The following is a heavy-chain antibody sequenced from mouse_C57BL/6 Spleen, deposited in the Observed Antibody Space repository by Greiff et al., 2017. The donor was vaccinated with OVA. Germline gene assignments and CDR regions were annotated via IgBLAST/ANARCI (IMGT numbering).Heavy chain of an antibody. Sequence: EADGGLVQPKGSLKLSCAASGFSFNTYAMNWVRQAPGKGLEWVARIRSKSNNYATYYADSVKDRFTISRDDSESMLYLQMNNLKTEDTAMYYCVDGDYEHWGQGTLVTVSA. V-gene: IGHV10-1*01. CDR3: VDGDYEH. CDR1: GFSFNTYA. CDR2: IRSKSNNYAT. D-gene: IGHD2-4*01. J-gene: IGHJ3*01.